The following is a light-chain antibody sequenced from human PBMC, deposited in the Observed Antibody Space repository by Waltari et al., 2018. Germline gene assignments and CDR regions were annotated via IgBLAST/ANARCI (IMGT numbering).Light chain of an antibody. CDR3: QHYYNNPYT. J-gene: IGKJ2*01. CDR1: PSLLHTSNNENY. CDR2: WAF. Sequence: DIVMTQSPDSLAVSLGERATINCKSSPSLLHTSNNENYLAWYQQKPGQPPKLLISWAFVRASGVPARFSGSGSGTDFTLTINNLQAEDVAVYYCQHYYNNPYTFGQGTKLEVK. V-gene: IGKV4-1*01.